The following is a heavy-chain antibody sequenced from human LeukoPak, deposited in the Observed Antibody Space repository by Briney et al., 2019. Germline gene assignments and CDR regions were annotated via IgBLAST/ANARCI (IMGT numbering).Heavy chain of an antibody. Sequence: PGGSLRLSCAASRFTFSGYDMNWVRQAPGKGLEWVSSISGGSSYIYYADSMKGRFTISRDNAKNSLYLQMNSLRAEDTAVYYCARGSSNVAARNNWFDPWGQGTLVTVSS. V-gene: IGHV3-21*01. CDR2: ISGGSSYI. CDR1: RFTFSGYD. J-gene: IGHJ5*02. D-gene: IGHD6-6*01. CDR3: ARGSSNVAARNNWFDP.